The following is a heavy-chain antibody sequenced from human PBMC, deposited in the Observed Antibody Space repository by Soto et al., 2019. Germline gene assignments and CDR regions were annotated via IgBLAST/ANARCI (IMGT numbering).Heavy chain of an antibody. CDR1: GGSISSGGYY. Sequence: PSETLSLSCTVSGGSISSGGYYWSWIRQHPGKGLEWIGYIYYSGSTYYNPSLKSRVTISVDTSKNQFSLKLSSVTAADTAVYYCARDFVSSSGFLEWSITPSYYGMDVWGQGTTVTVSS. CDR2: IYYSGST. D-gene: IGHD3-3*01. CDR3: ARDFVSSSGFLEWSITPSYYGMDV. J-gene: IGHJ6*02. V-gene: IGHV4-31*03.